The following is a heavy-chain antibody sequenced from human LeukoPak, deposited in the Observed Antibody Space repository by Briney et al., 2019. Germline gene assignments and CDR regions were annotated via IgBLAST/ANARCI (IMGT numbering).Heavy chain of an antibody. Sequence: GESLKISCKGSGYSFTSYCIGWVRQMPGKDLEWMGINYPGDSEARYSPSFQGQVTISADKSISTAYLQWSSLKASDTAMYYCARCKAVAGTINAFDFWGQGTMVTVSS. CDR3: ARCKAVAGTINAFDF. CDR1: GYSFTSYC. CDR2: NYPGDSEA. J-gene: IGHJ3*01. D-gene: IGHD6-19*01. V-gene: IGHV5-51*01.